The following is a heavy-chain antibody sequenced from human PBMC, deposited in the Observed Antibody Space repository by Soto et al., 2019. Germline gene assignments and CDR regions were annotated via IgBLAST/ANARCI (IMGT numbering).Heavy chain of an antibody. J-gene: IGHJ6*02. CDR2: ISSSSSYI. CDR3: ATSTSCYGLCYYYGMDV. V-gene: IGHV3-21*01. CDR1: GFTFSSYS. Sequence: VGSLRLSCAASGFTFSSYSMNWVRQAPGKGLEWVSSISSSSSYIYYADSVKGRFTISRDNAKNSLYLQMNSLRAEDTAVYYCATSTSCYGLCYYYGMDVWGQGTTVTVSS. D-gene: IGHD2-2*01.